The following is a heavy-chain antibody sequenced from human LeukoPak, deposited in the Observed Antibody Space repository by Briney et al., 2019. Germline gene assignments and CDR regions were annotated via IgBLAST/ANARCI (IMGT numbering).Heavy chain of an antibody. CDR2: INHNGNT. V-gene: IGHV4-34*01. Sequence: SETLSLTCTVFYGSFSGYYWTWIRQPPGKGLEWIGEINHNGNTNYNPSLKSRVTVSVDTSKDQFSLKLSSVTAADTAVYYCARHGLVAARHAFDIWDQGAMVTVSS. J-gene: IGHJ3*02. CDR1: YGSFSGYY. D-gene: IGHD6-6*01. CDR3: ARHGLVAARHAFDI.